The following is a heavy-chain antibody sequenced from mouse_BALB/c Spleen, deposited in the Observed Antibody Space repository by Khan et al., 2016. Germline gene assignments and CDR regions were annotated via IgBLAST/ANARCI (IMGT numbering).Heavy chain of an antibody. Sequence: EVELVESGGGLVKPGGSLKLSCAASGFTFSDYYMYWVRQTPEKRLEWVATISDGGSYTYYPESVKGRFTISRDNAKNNLYLQMSSLKYEDTAMDSCSSVVLRRGFAYWGPGTLVTVSA. CDR2: ISDGGSYT. V-gene: IGHV5-4*02. D-gene: IGHD1-1*01. CDR1: GFTFSDYY. J-gene: IGHJ3*01. CDR3: SSVVLRRGFAY.